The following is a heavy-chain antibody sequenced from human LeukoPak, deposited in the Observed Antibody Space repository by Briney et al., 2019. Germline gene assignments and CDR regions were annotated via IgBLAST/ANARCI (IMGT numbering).Heavy chain of an antibody. V-gene: IGHV1-18*01. D-gene: IGHD3-10*01. J-gene: IGHJ5*02. CDR1: GYTFTSYG. Sequence: ASVKVSCKASGYTFTSYGISWVRQAPGQGLEWMGWISAYNGNTNYAQKLQGRVTMTTDTSTSTAYMELRSLRSDDTAVYYCARDIGKAMVRGAWFDPWGQGTLVTVSS. CDR3: ARDIGKAMVRGAWFDP. CDR2: ISAYNGNT.